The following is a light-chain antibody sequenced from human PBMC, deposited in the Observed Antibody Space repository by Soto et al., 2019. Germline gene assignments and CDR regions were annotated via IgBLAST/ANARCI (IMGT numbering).Light chain of an antibody. Sequence: DIQMTQSPSSLSASIGDRVTITCRASQSISSHLNWYQHKPGIAPKLLIYAASTLRTGVPSRFSGSGSGTDFTLTISSLQPEDFATYYCQLSYSTPPTFGQGTKLEI. CDR1: QSISSH. CDR3: QLSYSTPPT. CDR2: AAS. V-gene: IGKV1-39*01. J-gene: IGKJ1*01.